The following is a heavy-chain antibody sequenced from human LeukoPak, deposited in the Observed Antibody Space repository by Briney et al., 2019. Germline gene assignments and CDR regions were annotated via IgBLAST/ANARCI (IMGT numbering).Heavy chain of an antibody. CDR2: IIPIFGTA. D-gene: IGHD3-9*01. CDR1: GGTFSSYA. V-gene: IGHV1-69*06. Sequence: VASVKVSCKASGGTFSSYAISWVRQAPGQGLEWMGGIIPIFGTANYAQKFQGRVTITADKSTSTAYMELSSLRSEDTAVYYCARALYDILTGYPGYYFDYWGQGTLVTVSS. J-gene: IGHJ4*02. CDR3: ARALYDILTGYPGYYFDY.